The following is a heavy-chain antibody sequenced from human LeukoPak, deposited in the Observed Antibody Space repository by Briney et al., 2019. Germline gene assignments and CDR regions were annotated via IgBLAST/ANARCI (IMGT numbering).Heavy chain of an antibody. J-gene: IGHJ4*02. CDR1: GYTFTSYY. CDR3: ARGEGYCSGGSCYGLS. CDR2: INPSGGST. Sequence: ASVKVSCKASGYTFTSYYMHWVPQAPGQGLEWMGIINPSGGSTSYAQKFQGRVTMTRDTSTSTVYMELSSLRSEDTAVYYCARGEGYCSGGSCYGLSWGQGTLVTVSS. D-gene: IGHD2-15*01. V-gene: IGHV1-46*01.